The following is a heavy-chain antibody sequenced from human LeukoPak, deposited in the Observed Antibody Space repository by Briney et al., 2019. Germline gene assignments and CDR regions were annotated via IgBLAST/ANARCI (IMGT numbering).Heavy chain of an antibody. V-gene: IGHV4-4*07. CDR1: GGSISSYY. J-gene: IGHJ5*02. CDR3: ARARGYSYLNWFDP. CDR2: IYTSGST. D-gene: IGHD5-18*01. Sequence: NTSETLSLTCTVSGGSISSYYWSWIRQPAGKGLEWIGRIYTSGSTNYNPSLKSRVTISVDTSKYQFSLKLSSVTAADTAVYYCARARGYSYLNWFDPWGQGTLVTVSS.